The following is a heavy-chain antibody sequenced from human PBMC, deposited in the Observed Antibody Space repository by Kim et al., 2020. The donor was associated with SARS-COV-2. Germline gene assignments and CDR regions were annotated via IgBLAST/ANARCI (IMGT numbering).Heavy chain of an antibody. D-gene: IGHD1-20*01. J-gene: IGHJ4*02. Sequence: GNTKYSQKFQGRVTITRDTSASTAYMELSSLRSEDTAVYYCARVTGSSDYWGQGTLVTVSS. CDR2: GNT. CDR3: ARVTGSSDY. V-gene: IGHV1-3*01.